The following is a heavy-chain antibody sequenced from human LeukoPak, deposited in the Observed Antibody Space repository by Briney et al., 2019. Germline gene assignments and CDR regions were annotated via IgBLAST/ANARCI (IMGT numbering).Heavy chain of an antibody. Sequence: GGSLRLFCAASGFTFSSYAMSRGPQAPGKGLELVSAISTSDDYTYYSDSVKGRFTISSDNSKNTLYLQMNSLRAEDTAVYYCAKAGGSEALNWFDPWGQGTLVTVSS. CDR3: AKAGGSEALNWFDP. CDR2: ISTSDDYT. J-gene: IGHJ5*02. D-gene: IGHD3-10*01. V-gene: IGHV3-23*01. CDR1: GFTFSSYA.